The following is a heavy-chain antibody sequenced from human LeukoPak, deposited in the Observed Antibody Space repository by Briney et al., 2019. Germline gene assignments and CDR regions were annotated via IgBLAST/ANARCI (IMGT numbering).Heavy chain of an antibody. Sequence: GGSLRLSCAASGFTFSTSGFTFSSYAMSWVRQAPGQGLGWVSTISRSGGSTYYADSVKGRFTISRDNSKNSLFLQMNSLRAEDTAVYYCARIGAGSSRDYWGQGTLVTVSS. CDR3: ARIGAGSSRDY. CDR1: GFTFSSYA. J-gene: IGHJ4*02. D-gene: IGHD6-13*01. CDR2: ISRSGGST. V-gene: IGHV3-23*01.